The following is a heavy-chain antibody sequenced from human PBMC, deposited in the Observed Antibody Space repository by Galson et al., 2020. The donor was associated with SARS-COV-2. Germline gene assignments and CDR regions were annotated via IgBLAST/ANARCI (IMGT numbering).Heavy chain of an antibody. V-gene: IGHV4-30-4*01. CDR1: GGSISSGDYY. Sequence: SETLSLTCTVSGGSISSGDYYWSWIRQPPGKGLEWIGYIYYSGSTYYNPSLKSRVTISVDTSKNQFSLKLSSVTAADTAVYYCARGHLYDFWSGLKYYFDYWGQGTLVTVSS. CDR3: ARGHLYDFWSGLKYYFDY. J-gene: IGHJ4*02. D-gene: IGHD3-3*01. CDR2: IYYSGST.